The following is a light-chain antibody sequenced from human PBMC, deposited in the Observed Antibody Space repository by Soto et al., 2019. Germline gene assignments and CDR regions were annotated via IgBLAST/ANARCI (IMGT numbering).Light chain of an antibody. V-gene: IGLV2-14*01. J-gene: IGLJ1*01. CDR1: SSDVGGYNY. CDR2: EVS. CDR3: SSYTSSSTLYV. Sequence: QSALTQPASVSGSPGQSITISCTGTSSDVGGYNYDSWYQQHPGKAPKLMIYEVSNRPSGVSNRFSGSKSGNTASLTISGLQAEDEADYYCSSYTSSSTLYVFGTGTRSPS.